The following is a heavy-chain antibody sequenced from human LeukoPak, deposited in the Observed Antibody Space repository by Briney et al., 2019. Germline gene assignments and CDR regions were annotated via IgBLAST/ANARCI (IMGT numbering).Heavy chain of an antibody. CDR1: GSSMNSFY. J-gene: IGHJ4*02. D-gene: IGHD1-7*01. CDR3: TRGNWNYAH. Sequence: SETLSLTCSVSGSSMNSFYWTWIRQPPGKGLEWIGCVHYSGTTNYNPSLKSRVTISVDTSKNQFSLNLTSATAADTAVYYCTRGNWNYAHWGTGSLVTVSA. CDR2: VHYSGTT. V-gene: IGHV4-59*01.